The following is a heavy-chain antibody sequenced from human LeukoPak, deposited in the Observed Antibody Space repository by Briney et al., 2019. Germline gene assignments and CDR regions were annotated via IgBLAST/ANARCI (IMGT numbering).Heavy chain of an antibody. CDR2: IPSDGNNK. V-gene: IGHV3-30*02. CDR1: GFTLTTYG. J-gene: IGHJ3*02. CDR3: AKARSGGSWTFDI. Sequence: GGSLRLSCAASGFTLTTYGVHCVRQAPGQGLEWVAFIPSDGNNKQYAESVKGRVTIFRDNSKNTLYLQMNSLVTEDTAVYYCAKARSGGSWTFDIWGQGTMVIVSS. D-gene: IGHD2-15*01.